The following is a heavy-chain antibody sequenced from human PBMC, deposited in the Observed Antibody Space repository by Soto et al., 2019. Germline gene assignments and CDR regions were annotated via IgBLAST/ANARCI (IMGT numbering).Heavy chain of an antibody. J-gene: IGHJ6*02. V-gene: IGHV3-53*01. CDR2: IYSAGST. D-gene: IGHD3-10*01. CDR3: ARDRTFYGSGSKGMDF. Sequence: GGSLRLSCAVSGLTVSRTQMSWVRQAPGKGLQWVSVIYSAGSTYYANAVKGRFTISRDISENKIFLELNGLTVDDTAVYYCARDRTFYGSGSKGMDFWGQGTTVTVSS. CDR1: GLTVSRTQ.